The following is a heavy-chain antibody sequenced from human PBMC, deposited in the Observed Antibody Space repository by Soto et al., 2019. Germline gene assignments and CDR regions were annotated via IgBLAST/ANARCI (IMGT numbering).Heavy chain of an antibody. D-gene: IGHD6-6*01. CDR1: GFTFSSYA. CDR3: AKDSVAAARPLYFDY. Sequence: PGGSLRLSCAASGFTFSSYAMSWVRQAPGKGLEWVSAISGSGGSTYYADSVKGRFTISGDNSKNTLYLQMNSLRAEDTAVYYCAKDSVAAARPLYFDYWGQGTLVTVSS. J-gene: IGHJ4*02. V-gene: IGHV3-23*01. CDR2: ISGSGGST.